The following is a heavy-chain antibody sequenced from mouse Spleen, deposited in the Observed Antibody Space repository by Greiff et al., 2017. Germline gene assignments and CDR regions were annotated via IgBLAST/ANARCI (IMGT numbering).Heavy chain of an antibody. CDR3: ARSGSSPGDY. D-gene: IGHD1-1*01. Sequence: VQLQQSGPELVKPGASVKISCKASGYSFTGYYMNWVKQSPEKSLEWIGEINPSTGGTTYNQKFKAKATLTVDKSSSTAYMQLKSLTSEDSAVYYCARSGSSPGDYWGQGTSVTVSS. V-gene: IGHV1-42*01. J-gene: IGHJ4*01. CDR2: INPSTGGT. CDR1: GYSFTGYY.